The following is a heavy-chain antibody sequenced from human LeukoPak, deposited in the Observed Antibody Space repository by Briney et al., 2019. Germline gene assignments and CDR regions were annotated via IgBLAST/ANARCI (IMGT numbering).Heavy chain of an antibody. CDR3: TRLRNYGYDF. D-gene: IGHD5-18*01. V-gene: IGHV3-72*01. Sequence: HSGGSLRLSCAASGLTLGGYYMDWVRQAPGKGLEWVGRIGNEANRYTTEYAASVKGRFTISRDDSKNSLYLQMNSLKTEDTAVYYCTRLRNYGYDFWGQGTLVTVSS. J-gene: IGHJ4*02. CDR2: IGNEANRYTT. CDR1: GLTLGGYY.